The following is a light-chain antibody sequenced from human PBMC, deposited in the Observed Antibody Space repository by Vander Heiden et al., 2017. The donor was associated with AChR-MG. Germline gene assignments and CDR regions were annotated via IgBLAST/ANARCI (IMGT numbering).Light chain of an antibody. J-gene: IGLJ3*02. Sequence: QSVLTQPHSVSGAPGQRVTISCTGSSSNIGEGYDGHGYKQVQGAPRNLLIYGNSNRPSGVPDRFSGSKSGTSASLAIAGLQAEDEADYYCQSYDSSLSVWVFGGGTKLTVL. CDR1: SSNIGEGYD. CDR2: GNS. V-gene: IGLV1-40*01. CDR3: QSYDSSLSVWV.